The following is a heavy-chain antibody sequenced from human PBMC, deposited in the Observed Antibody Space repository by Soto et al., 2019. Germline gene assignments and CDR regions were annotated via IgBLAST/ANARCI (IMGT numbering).Heavy chain of an antibody. V-gene: IGHV4-34*01. Sequence: QVQLQQWGSGLLKPSETQSVTCAIYGGSFSDYYWHWIRQSPGKGLEWIGEIHLSGRVNFTPSLKSRTSLSMDTSRNQFFLTLRSVTAADTAVYFCARTPTRGASAWLDPWGRGHLVTVSS. CDR1: GGSFSDYY. CDR2: IHLSGRV. J-gene: IGHJ5*02. CDR3: ARTPTRGASAWLDP. D-gene: IGHD1-26*01.